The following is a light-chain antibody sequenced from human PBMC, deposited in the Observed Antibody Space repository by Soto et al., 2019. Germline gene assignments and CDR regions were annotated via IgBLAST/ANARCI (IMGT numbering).Light chain of an antibody. CDR2: STN. J-gene: IGLJ2*01. CDR1: SGSVSTTYY. Sequence: QAVVTQEPSFSVSPGGTVTLTCGLSSGSVSTTYYPSWYQQTPGQAPRTLIYSTNNRSSGVPDRFSGSILGNRAALTITGAQADDESDYYCVLYMGNGILFGGGTKLTVL. CDR3: VLYMGNGIL. V-gene: IGLV8-61*01.